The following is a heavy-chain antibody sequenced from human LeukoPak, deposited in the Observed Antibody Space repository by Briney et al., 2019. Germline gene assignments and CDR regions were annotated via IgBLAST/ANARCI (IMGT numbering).Heavy chain of an antibody. D-gene: IGHD3-22*01. J-gene: IGHJ6*03. CDR1: GGSFSGYY. CDR3: ARSPLTYYYDSSGYSNNYYYYYMDV. Sequence: SETLSLTCAVYGGSFSGYYWSWIRQPPGKGLEWSGYIYYSGSTNYNPSLKSRVTISVDTSKNQFSLKLSSVTAAETAVYYCARSPLTYYYDSSGYSNNYYYYYMDVWGKGTTVTISS. V-gene: IGHV4-59*01. CDR2: IYYSGST.